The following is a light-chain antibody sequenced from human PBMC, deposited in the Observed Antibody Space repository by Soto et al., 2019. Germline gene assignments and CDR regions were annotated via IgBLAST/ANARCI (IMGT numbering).Light chain of an antibody. V-gene: IGKV1-5*01. CDR2: YGS. CDR1: QRIGKW. Sequence: DTQLTQSPSTLSAVVGDSVTITCRASQRIGKWLAWYQQKPGKAPKLLIFYGSTLESGVPSRFSGSGSGTDFSLTINSLQPDDFATYYCQQDTSYSQAFGQGNKVDIK. J-gene: IGKJ1*01. CDR3: QQDTSYSQA.